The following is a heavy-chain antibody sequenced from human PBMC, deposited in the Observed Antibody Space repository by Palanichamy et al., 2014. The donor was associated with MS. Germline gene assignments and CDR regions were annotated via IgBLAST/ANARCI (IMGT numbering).Heavy chain of an antibody. D-gene: IGHD1-1*01. CDR3: TTVQLKNKDIYFDH. J-gene: IGHJ4*02. Sequence: VQLLESGGGLVKPGGSLRLSCATSGFSFFNDWMNWVRQAPGRGLEWVGRIKSEIDGGTTDYAAAVKGRFTISRDDSKNTVYLHMNSLEIEDTALYYCTTVQLKNKDIYFDHWGQGTRVTVSS. V-gene: IGHV3-15*07. CDR1: GFSFFNDW. CDR2: IKSEIDGGTT.